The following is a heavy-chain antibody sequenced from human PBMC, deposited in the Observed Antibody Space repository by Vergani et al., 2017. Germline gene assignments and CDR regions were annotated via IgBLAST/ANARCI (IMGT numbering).Heavy chain of an antibody. J-gene: IGHJ5*02. CDR1: GASIRSSNYY. CDR3: ARHSTVEWLVKLGWIDP. D-gene: IGHD6-19*01. V-gene: IGHV4-39*01. CDR2: IYYSGST. Sequence: QLQLQESGPGLVKPSATLSLTCSVSGASIRSSNYYWGWIRQPPGRGLGWIASIYYSGSTYYNPFLMSRVTISVDTSKNQFSLKLSSVTAADTAVYFCARHSTVEWLVKLGWIDPWGQGILVTVSS.